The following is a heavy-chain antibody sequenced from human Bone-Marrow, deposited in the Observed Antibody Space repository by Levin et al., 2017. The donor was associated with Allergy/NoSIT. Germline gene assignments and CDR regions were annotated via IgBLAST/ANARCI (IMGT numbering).Heavy chain of an antibody. Sequence: GESLKISCKASGYTFTSYEINWVRQAPGQGLEWMGWMNPYTGNTGSAQRFHDRVTMTRNTSISTAYMELSSLRSEDTAVYYCARADGLDPIDNWGQGTLVTVSS. CDR3: ARADGLDPIDN. D-gene: IGHD3/OR15-3a*01. CDR1: GYTFTSYE. J-gene: IGHJ4*02. V-gene: IGHV1-8*01. CDR2: MNPYTGNT.